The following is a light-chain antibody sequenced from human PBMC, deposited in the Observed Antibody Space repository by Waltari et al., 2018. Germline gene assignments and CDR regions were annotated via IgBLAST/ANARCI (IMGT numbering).Light chain of an antibody. J-gene: IGKJ2*01. CDR2: DAS. V-gene: IGKV3-11*01. Sequence: EIVLTQSPATLSLSPGERATLSCRASQSVRNDLDWYQQKPVQAPRLLIYDASNRATGIPARFSGSGSGTDFTLTISSLEPEDFAVYYCQQRSNWPLAFGQGTKLEIK. CDR3: QQRSNWPLA. CDR1: QSVRND.